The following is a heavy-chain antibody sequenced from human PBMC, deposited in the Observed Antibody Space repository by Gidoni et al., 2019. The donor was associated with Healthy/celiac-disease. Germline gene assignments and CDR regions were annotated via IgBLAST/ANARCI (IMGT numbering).Heavy chain of an antibody. J-gene: IGHJ6*02. V-gene: IGHV1-24*01. Sequence: QVQLVQSGAEVKKPGASVKVSCKVSGYTLPELSMHWVRQAPGKGLEWMGGFDPEDGETIYAQKFQGRVTMTEDTSTDTAYMELSSLRSEDTAVYYCATGPPFFGVVIQAYYGMDVWGQGTTVTVSS. CDR1: GYTLPELS. CDR2: FDPEDGET. CDR3: ATGPPFFGVVIQAYYGMDV. D-gene: IGHD3-3*01.